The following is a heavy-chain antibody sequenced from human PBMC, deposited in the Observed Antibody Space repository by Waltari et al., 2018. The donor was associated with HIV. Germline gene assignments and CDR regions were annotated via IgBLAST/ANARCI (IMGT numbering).Heavy chain of an antibody. CDR3: TRVFRGTINYFDSRLGH. CDR2: INPNSGGT. V-gene: IGHV1-2*02. D-gene: IGHD3-22*01. Sequence: QVQLVQSGAEVKKPGASVKVSCTDSGFTFSDYHMHWVRQAPGQGHEVMGWINPNSGGTRYAEKFQGRVTMTRDTSISTAYMELFRLICDDTAIYYCTRVFRGTINYFDSRLGHWGQGTLVTVSS. J-gene: IGHJ4*02. CDR1: GFTFSDYH.